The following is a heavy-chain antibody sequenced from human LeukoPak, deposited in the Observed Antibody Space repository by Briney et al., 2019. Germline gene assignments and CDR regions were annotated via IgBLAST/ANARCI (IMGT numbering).Heavy chain of an antibody. CDR3: ARGARIFGVANDY. Sequence: ASVKVSCKASGYAFTGYYMHWVRQAPGQGLEWMGWINPNSGGTNYAQKFQGRVTMTRDTSISTAYMELSRLRSDDTAVYYCARGARIFGVANDYWGQGTLVTVSS. CDR1: GYAFTGYY. CDR2: INPNSGGT. J-gene: IGHJ4*02. D-gene: IGHD3-3*01. V-gene: IGHV1-2*02.